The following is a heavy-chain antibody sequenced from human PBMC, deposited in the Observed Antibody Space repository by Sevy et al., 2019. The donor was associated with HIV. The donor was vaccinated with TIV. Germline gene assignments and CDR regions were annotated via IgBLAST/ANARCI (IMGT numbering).Heavy chain of an antibody. J-gene: IGHJ3*02. V-gene: IGHV1-2*02. Sequence: ASVKVSCKASGYTFTGYYMHWVRQAPGQGLEWMGWINPNSGGTNYAQKFQGRVTMTRDTSISTAYMELSRLRSDDTAVYYGARPYSSGSITDAFDIWGQGTMVTVSS. CDR3: ARPYSSGSITDAFDI. D-gene: IGHD3-22*01. CDR1: GYTFTGYY. CDR2: INPNSGGT.